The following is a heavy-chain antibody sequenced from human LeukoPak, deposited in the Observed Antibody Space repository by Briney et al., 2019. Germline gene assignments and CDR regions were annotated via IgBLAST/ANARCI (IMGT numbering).Heavy chain of an antibody. CDR3: ARGSAWFDY. D-gene: IGHD6-19*01. J-gene: IGHJ4*02. CDR1: GFTVSSKH. V-gene: IGHV3-53*01. Sequence: EGSLRLSCAASGFTVSSKHMSWVRQAPGKGLEWVSVIYTGGGTDYADSVKGRFTISRDNSNNTLYLQMNSLRAEDTAVYYCARGSAWFDYWGQGTLVTVSS. CDR2: IYTGGGT.